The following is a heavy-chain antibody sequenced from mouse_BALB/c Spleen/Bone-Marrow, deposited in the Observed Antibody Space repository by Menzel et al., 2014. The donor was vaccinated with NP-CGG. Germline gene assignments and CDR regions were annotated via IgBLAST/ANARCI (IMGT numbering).Heavy chain of an antibody. CDR1: GFTFSDFY. CDR3: ARDVGYGDYFVY. J-gene: IGHJ3*01. V-gene: IGHV7-1*02. Sequence: EVKVVESGGGLVQPGDSLRLSCATSGFTFSDFYMEWVRQPPGKRLEWIAASRNKAKYYTTEYSASVKGRFIVPRDTSQSVLYLQMNALRAEDTAIYYCARDVGYGDYFVYWGQGTLVTVSA. D-gene: IGHD2-13*01. CDR2: SRNKAKYYTT.